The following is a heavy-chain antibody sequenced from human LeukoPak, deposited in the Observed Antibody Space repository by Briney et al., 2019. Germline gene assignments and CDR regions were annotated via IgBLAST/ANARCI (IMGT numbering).Heavy chain of an antibody. CDR3: ARRGYYDSSGYYPPGGFDY. CDR2: IYCSGST. J-gene: IGHJ4*02. V-gene: IGHV4-39*01. D-gene: IGHD3-22*01. CDR1: GGSISSSSYY. Sequence: PSETLSLTCTVSGGSISSSSYYWGWIRQPQGKGLEWIGSIYCSGSTYYNPSLKSRVTISVDTSKNQFSLKLSSVTAADTAVYYCARRGYYDSSGYYPPGGFDYWGQGTLVTVSS.